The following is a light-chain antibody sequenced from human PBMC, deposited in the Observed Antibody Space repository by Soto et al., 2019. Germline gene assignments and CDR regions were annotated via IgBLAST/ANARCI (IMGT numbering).Light chain of an antibody. Sequence: IVLTQSPGTLSLSPGERATLSCRGSQSVSSSHLAWYQQKPGQAPRLLIYGASTRATGIPDRFSGSGSGTDSTLTISRLEPEDFVVYYCQQYGSSPPLTFGGGTKVDIK. CDR3: QQYGSSPPLT. CDR1: QSVSSSH. J-gene: IGKJ4*01. V-gene: IGKV3-20*01. CDR2: GAS.